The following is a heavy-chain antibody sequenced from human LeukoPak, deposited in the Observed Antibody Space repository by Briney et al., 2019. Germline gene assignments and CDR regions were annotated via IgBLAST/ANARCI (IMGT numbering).Heavy chain of an antibody. V-gene: IGHV4-34*01. CDR1: GGSFSGYY. Sequence: SETLSLTCAVYGGSFSGYYWSWIRQPPGKGLEWIGEINQSGSTNYNPSLKSRVTISVDTSKNQFSLKLSSVTAADTAVYYCARAHYYGSGSYFSHFDYWGQGTLVTVSS. J-gene: IGHJ4*02. CDR2: INQSGST. CDR3: ARAHYYGSGSYFSHFDY. D-gene: IGHD3-10*01.